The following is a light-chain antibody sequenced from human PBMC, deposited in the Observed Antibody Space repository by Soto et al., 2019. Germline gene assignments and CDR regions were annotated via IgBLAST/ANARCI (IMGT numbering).Light chain of an antibody. Sequence: DIQMTQSPSSLSASVGDRVTITCRASQDIRHDLAWYQQKPGKAPKRLSYAASSLQSDVPSRFTGSGSGTKFSLTISSLQPEDFATYYCLQHKSFPWTFGQGTKVEIK. CDR2: AAS. CDR1: QDIRHD. V-gene: IGKV1-17*01. J-gene: IGKJ1*01. CDR3: LQHKSFPWT.